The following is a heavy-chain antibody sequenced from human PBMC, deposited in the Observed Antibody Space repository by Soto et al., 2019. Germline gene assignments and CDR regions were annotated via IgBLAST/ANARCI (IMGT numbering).Heavy chain of an antibody. CDR3: ATVRFLEWLPTLCY. J-gene: IGHJ4*02. CDR1: GYTFTSYA. V-gene: IGHV1-3*01. CDR2: INAGNGNT. Sequence: ASVKVSYTASGYTFTSYAMHWVRQAPGQRLEWMGWINAGNGNTKYSQKFQGRVTITRDTSASTAYMELSSLRSEDTAVYYCATVRFLEWLPTLCYWGQGTLVTVSS. D-gene: IGHD3-3*01.